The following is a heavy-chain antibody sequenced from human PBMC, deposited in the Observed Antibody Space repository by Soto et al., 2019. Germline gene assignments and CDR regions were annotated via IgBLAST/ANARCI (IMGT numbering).Heavy chain of an antibody. CDR2: ISWNSGSI. J-gene: IGHJ3*02. CDR1: GFTFDDYA. D-gene: IGHD4-17*01. V-gene: IGHV3-9*01. Sequence: EVQLVESGGGLVQPGRSLRLSCAASGFTFDDYAMHWVRQAPGKGLEWVSGISWNSGSIGYADSVKGRFTISRDNAKNSLYLQMNSLRAEDTALYYCAKDYLGTTVTAGAFDIWGQGTMVTVSS. CDR3: AKDYLGTTVTAGAFDI.